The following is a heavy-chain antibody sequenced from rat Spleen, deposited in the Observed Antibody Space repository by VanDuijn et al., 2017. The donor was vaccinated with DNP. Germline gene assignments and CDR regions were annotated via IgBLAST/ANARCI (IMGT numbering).Heavy chain of an antibody. V-gene: IGHV3-3*01. D-gene: IGHD1-12*02. CDR2: INSVGST. J-gene: IGHJ2*01. CDR3: ARWGDYFDY. Sequence: EVQLQESGPGLVKPSQSLSLTCSVTGYSITSSYRWSWIRKFPRNKLEWLGYINSVGSTKYNPSLKSRISITRDTSKNQFFLQLNSVTTEDTATYYCARWGDYFDYWGQGVMVTVSS. CDR1: GYSITSSYR.